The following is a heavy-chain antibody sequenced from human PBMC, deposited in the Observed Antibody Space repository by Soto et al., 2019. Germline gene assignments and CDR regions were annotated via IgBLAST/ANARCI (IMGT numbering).Heavy chain of an antibody. J-gene: IGHJ3*01. CDR3: ARRAFVSSRSFDL. CDR2: ISDGGDLT. CDR1: GFAFSSHP. Sequence: PGGSLRLSCAASGFAFSSHPMSWVRQAPERGLEWVSGISDGGDLTYNADSVKGRFTISRDNSKNILFLQMNSLRAEDTALYYCARRAFVSSRSFDLWGQGTMVTVSS. V-gene: IGHV3-23*01. D-gene: IGHD6-6*01.